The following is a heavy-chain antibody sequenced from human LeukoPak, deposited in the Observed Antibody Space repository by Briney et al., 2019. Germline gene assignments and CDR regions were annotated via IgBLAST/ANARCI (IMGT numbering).Heavy chain of an antibody. V-gene: IGHV3-23*01. Sequence: GGSLRLSCEASGVTFSSYVMSWVRQAPGKGPEWVSGISGSGGGTYYADSVKGRFAISRDNSKNTLYLQMNSLRAGDTAVYYCAKVWPRYTVAEAFDIWGQGTMVTVSS. J-gene: IGHJ3*02. CDR3: AKVWPRYTVAEAFDI. D-gene: IGHD6-19*01. CDR2: ISGSGGGT. CDR1: GVTFSSYV.